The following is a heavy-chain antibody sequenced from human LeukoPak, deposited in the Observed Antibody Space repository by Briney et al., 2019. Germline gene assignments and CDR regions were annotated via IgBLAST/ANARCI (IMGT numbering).Heavy chain of an antibody. CDR3: ARAGQYGWGSYYKTTWFAP. V-gene: IGHV1-2*02. Sequence: ASVKVSCKASGYTFTGYYMHWVRQAPGQGLEWMGWINPNSGGTNYAQKFQGRVTMTRDTSISTAYMELSRLRSDDTDVYYCARAGQYGWGSYYKTTWFAPGGRETRVTVSS. CDR2: INPNSGGT. J-gene: IGHJ5*02. CDR1: GYTFTGYY. D-gene: IGHD3-10*01.